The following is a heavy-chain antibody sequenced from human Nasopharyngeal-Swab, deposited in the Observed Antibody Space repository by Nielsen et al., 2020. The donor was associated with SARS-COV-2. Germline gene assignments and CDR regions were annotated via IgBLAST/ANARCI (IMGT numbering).Heavy chain of an antibody. D-gene: IGHD5-12*01. Sequence: GESLKISCSASGFSFSSYSMHWVRQAPGKGLEYVSAISSNGGSTSYADSVKGRFTISRENSKNTLYLQMSSLRAEDTAVYYCARDTSVDIVLLYYGMDVWGQGTTVTVSS. CDR3: ARDTSVDIVLLYYGMDV. CDR2: ISSNGGST. V-gene: IGHV3-64D*08. CDR1: GFSFSSYS. J-gene: IGHJ6*02.